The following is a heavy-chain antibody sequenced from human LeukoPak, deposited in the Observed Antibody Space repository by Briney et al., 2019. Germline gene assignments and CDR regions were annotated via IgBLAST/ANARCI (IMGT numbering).Heavy chain of an antibody. CDR1: GGSFSGYY. V-gene: IGHV4-34*01. CDR3: ARRTGYSYGYRPYYYYYMDV. D-gene: IGHD5-18*01. Sequence: PSETLSLTCAVYGGSFSGYYWSWIRQPPGKGLEWIGEINHSGSTNYNPSLKSRVTIPVDTSKNQFSLKLSSVTAADTAVHYGARRTGYSYGYRPYYYYYMDVWGKGTTVTISS. J-gene: IGHJ6*03. CDR2: INHSGST.